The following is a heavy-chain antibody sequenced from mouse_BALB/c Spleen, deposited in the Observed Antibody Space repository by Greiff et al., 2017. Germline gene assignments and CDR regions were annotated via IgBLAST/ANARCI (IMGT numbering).Heavy chain of an antibody. D-gene: IGHD2-4*01. J-gene: IGHJ3*01. CDR3: ARPSTMITTGAWFAY. V-gene: IGHV1-14*01. CDR2: INPYNDGT. CDR1: GYTFTSYV. Sequence: EVKLQESGPELVKPGASVKMSCKASGYTFTSYVMHWVKQKPGQGLEWIGYINPYNDGTKYNEKFKGKATLTSDKSSSTAYMELSSLTSEDSAVYYCARPSTMITTGAWFAYWGQGTLVTVS.